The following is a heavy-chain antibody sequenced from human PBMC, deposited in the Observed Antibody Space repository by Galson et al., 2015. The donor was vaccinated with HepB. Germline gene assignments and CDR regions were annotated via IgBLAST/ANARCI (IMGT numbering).Heavy chain of an antibody. J-gene: IGHJ6*02. CDR3: TRVTVTTNYHYYGMDV. CDR1: GFTFSSYW. Sequence: SLRLSCAASGFTFSSYWMHWVRQAPGKGLVWVSRINSDGSSTSYADSVKGRFTISRDNAKNMLYLQMNSLRAEDTAVYYCTRVTVTTNYHYYGMDVWGQGTTVTVSS. V-gene: IGHV3-74*01. D-gene: IGHD4-17*01. CDR2: INSDGSST.